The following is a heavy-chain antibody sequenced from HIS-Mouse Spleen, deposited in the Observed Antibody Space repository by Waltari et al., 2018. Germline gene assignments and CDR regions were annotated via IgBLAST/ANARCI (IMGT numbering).Heavy chain of an antibody. CDR1: GYTFTGYY. Sequence: QVQLVQSGAEVKKPGASVKVSCKASGYTFTGYYMHWVRQAPGQGLEWMGWINPNSGGTNYAQKFQGRVTMTRDTSISTAYMELSRLRSDDTAVYYCARVGERGYSGYDYDYWGQGTLVTVSS. V-gene: IGHV1-2*02. CDR3: ARVGERGYSGYDYDY. D-gene: IGHD5-12*01. J-gene: IGHJ4*02. CDR2: INPNSGGT.